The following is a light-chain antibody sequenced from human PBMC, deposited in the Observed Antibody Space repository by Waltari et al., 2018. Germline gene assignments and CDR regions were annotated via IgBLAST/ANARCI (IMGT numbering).Light chain of an antibody. CDR3: QQGYIPPFT. Sequence: DIQMTQSPSSLSASVGDRVTITCRPSQSISGYLPWYQQKPGKAPNLLIYAASSLKSGVPSRFSGSGSGTDFTLTISSLQPEDFATYYCQQGYIPPFTFGPGTKVDIK. J-gene: IGKJ3*01. CDR2: AAS. V-gene: IGKV1-39*01. CDR1: QSISGY.